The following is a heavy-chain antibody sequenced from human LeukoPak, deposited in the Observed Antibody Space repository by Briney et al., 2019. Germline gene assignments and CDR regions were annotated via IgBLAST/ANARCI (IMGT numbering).Heavy chain of an antibody. CDR3: GKALHD. Sequence: GGSLRLSCAASGFTFSSHWMHWVRQAPGKGLVWVSRINSDGSSISYVDSVKGRFTISRDNAKNSLYLEMNSLRAEDTAVYYRGKALHDWGRGTQVTVSS. CDR2: INSDGSSI. D-gene: IGHD3-16*01. J-gene: IGHJ2*01. V-gene: IGHV3-74*01. CDR1: GFTFSSHW.